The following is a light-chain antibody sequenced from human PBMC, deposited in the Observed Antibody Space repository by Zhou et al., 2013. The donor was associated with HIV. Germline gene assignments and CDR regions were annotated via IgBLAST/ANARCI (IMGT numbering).Light chain of an antibody. V-gene: IGKV1-33*01. Sequence: DIQMTQSPSSLSASVGDRVTITCQASQDITNYLNWYQQKPGNAPKLLIYEASNLETGVPSRFSGSGSGTHFIFTISSLQPEDIAIYYCQHYDHLLQFTFGPGTKVDIK. CDR2: EAS. J-gene: IGKJ3*01. CDR3: QHYDHLLQFT. CDR1: QDITNY.